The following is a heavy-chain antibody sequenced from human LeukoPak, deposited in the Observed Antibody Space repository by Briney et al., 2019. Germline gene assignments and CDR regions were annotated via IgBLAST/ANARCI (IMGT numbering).Heavy chain of an antibody. V-gene: IGHV4-34*01. CDR2: SNHSGST. D-gene: IGHD3-10*01. CDR3: FVRGLIMIRVFDY. J-gene: IGHJ4*02. CDR1: GGSFGIYH. Sequence: SETLSLTCAVYGGSFGIYHWNWIRQPPGKGLEWIGESNHSGSTNHNPSLKSRVTISSDTSKNQFSLNLRSVTAADTNVWGAFVRGLIMIRVFDYWGQGTLVTASS.